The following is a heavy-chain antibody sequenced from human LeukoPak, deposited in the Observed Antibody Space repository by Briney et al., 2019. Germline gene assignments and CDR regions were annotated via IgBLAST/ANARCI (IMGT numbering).Heavy chain of an antibody. CDR2: IYHSGST. D-gene: IGHD6-13*01. V-gene: IGHV4-38-2*02. CDR3: ASTPELGIAAEGY. J-gene: IGHJ4*02. CDR1: GYSISSGYY. Sequence: PSETLSLTCTVSGYSISSGYYWGWIRQPPGKGLEWIGSIYHSGSTYYNPSLKSRVTISVDTSKNQFSLKLSSVTAADTAVYYCASTPELGIAAEGYWGQGTLVTVSS.